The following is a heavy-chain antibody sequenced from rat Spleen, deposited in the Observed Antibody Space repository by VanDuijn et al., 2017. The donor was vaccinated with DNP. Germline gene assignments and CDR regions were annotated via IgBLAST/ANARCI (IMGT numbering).Heavy chain of an antibody. V-gene: IGHV5-7*01. CDR1: GFTFSDYN. Sequence: EVQLVESGGGLVQPGRSLKLSCAASGFTFSDYNMAWVRQAPKKGLEWVATISYDGSSTYYRDSVKGRFTISRDNAKSTLYLQMDSLRSEDTATYYCARRNNQGNWFAYWGQGTLVTVSS. D-gene: IGHD1-5*01. J-gene: IGHJ3*01. CDR3: ARRNNQGNWFAY. CDR2: ISYDGSST.